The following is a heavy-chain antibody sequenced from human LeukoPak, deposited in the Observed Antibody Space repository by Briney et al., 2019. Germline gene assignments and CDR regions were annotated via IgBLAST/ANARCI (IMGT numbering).Heavy chain of an antibody. CDR2: INPNSGGT. CDR1: GYTFTGYY. Sequence: ASVKVSCKASGYTFTGYYMHWVRQAPGQGLEWMGWINPNSGGTNYAQKFQGRVTMTRDTSISTAYMELSRLRSDDTAVYYCARGGRGSGYYYYYYYMDVWGKGTTVTTSS. J-gene: IGHJ6*03. V-gene: IGHV1-2*02. D-gene: IGHD5-12*01. CDR3: ARGGRGSGYYYYYYYMDV.